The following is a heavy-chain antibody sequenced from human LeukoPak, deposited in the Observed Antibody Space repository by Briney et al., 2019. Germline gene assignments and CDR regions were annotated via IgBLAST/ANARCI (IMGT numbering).Heavy chain of an antibody. CDR3: ARDLKVRGVISEY. Sequence: PGGSLRLSCAASGFTVSSNYMSWVRQAPGKGLEWVSVIYSGGSTYYADSVKGRFTISRDNSKNTLYLQMNSLRAEDTAVYYCARDLKVRGVISEYWGQGTLVTVSS. D-gene: IGHD3-10*01. V-gene: IGHV3-66*01. CDR1: GFTVSSNY. CDR2: IYSGGST. J-gene: IGHJ4*02.